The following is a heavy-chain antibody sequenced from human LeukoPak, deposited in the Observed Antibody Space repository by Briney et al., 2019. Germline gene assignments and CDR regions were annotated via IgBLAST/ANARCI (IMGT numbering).Heavy chain of an antibody. CDR3: ARTPIVVVVAATPTQKPYFDY. CDR2: IIPILGIA. J-gene: IGHJ4*02. V-gene: IGHV1-69*04. D-gene: IGHD2-15*01. Sequence: SVKVSCKASGGTFSSYAISWVRQAPGQGLEWMGRIIPILGIASYAQKFQGRVTITADKSTSTAYMELSSLRSEDTAVYYCARTPIVVVVAATPTQKPYFDYWGQGTLVTVSS. CDR1: GGTFSSYA.